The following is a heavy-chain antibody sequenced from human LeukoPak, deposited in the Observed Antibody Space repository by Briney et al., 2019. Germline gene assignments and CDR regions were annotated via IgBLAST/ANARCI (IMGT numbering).Heavy chain of an antibody. V-gene: IGHV4-61*02. J-gene: IGHJ4*02. CDR1: GGSISSGSYY. D-gene: IGHD3-10*01. Sequence: PSETLSLTCTVSGGSISSGSYYWSCIRQPAGKGLECIGRIYTSGSTNYNPSLKSRVTISVDTSKNQFSLKLSSVTAADTAVYYCAREPLFGGFYYYFDYWGQGNLVTVSS. CDR2: IYTSGST. CDR3: AREPLFGGFYYYFDY.